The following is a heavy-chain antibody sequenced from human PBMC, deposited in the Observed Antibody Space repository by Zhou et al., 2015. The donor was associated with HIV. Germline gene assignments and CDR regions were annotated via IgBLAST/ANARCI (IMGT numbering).Heavy chain of an antibody. J-gene: IGHJ4*02. CDR3: ATLEKQSTSEIR. CDR2: IIPIFATP. D-gene: IGHD2-2*01. CDR1: GGTFSSYA. Sequence: QVQLVQSGAEVKKPGSSVKVSCKASGGTFSSYAISWVRQAPGQGLEWMGGIIPIFATPKYAEKFQGRVTITADESASTAYMELTSLRSEDTAVYFCATLEKQSTSEIRWGQGTLVTVSS. V-gene: IGHV1-69*01.